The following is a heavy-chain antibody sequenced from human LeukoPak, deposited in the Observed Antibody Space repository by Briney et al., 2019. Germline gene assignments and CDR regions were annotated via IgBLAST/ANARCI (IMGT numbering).Heavy chain of an antibody. CDR2: TYYRSKWYN. V-gene: IGHV6-1*01. Sequence: SQTLSLTCAISGDSVSSNSAAWNWIRQSPSRGLEWLGRTYYRSKWYNDYAVSVKSRITINPDTSKNQSSLQLNSVTPEDTAVYYCARDEREGGVAAVNWFDPWGQGTLVTVSS. J-gene: IGHJ5*02. CDR3: ARDEREGGVAAVNWFDP. CDR1: GDSVSSNSAA. D-gene: IGHD6-13*01.